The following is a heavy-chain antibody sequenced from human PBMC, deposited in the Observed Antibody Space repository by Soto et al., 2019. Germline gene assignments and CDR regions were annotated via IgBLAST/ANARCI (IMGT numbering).Heavy chain of an antibody. CDR1: GGSISSGGYY. CDR3: ARGYSSSWYGRYNWFDP. D-gene: IGHD6-13*01. J-gene: IGHJ5*02. V-gene: IGHV4-31*03. CDR2: IYYSGST. Sequence: SETLSLTCTVSGGSISSGGYYWSCIRQHPGKGLEWIGYIYYSGSTYYNPSLKSRVTISVDTSKNQFSLKLSSVTAADTAVYYCARGYSSSWYGRYNWFDPWGQGTLVTVSS.